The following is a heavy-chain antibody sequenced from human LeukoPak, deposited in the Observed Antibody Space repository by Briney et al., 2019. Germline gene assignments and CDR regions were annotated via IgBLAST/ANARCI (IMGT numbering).Heavy chain of an antibody. CDR2: IFHSGSV. D-gene: IGHD2-15*01. CDR3: ARVVASTSIDS. J-gene: IGHJ4*02. Sequence: SETLSLTCTVSAYSISSGYFWGWIRRPPGKGPEWIGSIFHSGSVYYNPSLQSRVTISVDTSTNRFSLKLTSVTAADTALYYCARVVASTSIDSWGQGTLVTASS. V-gene: IGHV4-38-2*02. CDR1: AYSISSGYF.